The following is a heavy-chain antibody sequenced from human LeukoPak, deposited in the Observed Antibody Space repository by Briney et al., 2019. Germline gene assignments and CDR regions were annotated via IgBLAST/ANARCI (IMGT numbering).Heavy chain of an antibody. Sequence: SETLSLTCTVSGGSISSSSYYWGWIRQPPGKGLEWIGSIYYSGSTYYNPSLKSRVTISVDTSKNQFSLKLSSVTAADTAVYYCARVEVGLGTTDYWGQGTLVTVSS. V-gene: IGHV4-39*07. CDR3: ARVEVGLGTTDY. CDR2: IYYSGST. J-gene: IGHJ4*02. D-gene: IGHD1-26*01. CDR1: GGSISSSSYY.